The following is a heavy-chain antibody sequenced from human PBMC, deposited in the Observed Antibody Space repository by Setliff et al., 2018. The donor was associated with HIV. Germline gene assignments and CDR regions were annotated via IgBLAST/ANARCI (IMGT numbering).Heavy chain of an antibody. Sequence: TLSLTCAVSGGSISSASYYWGWIRQPPGKGLEWVGSIFYSGSTYYNPSLKSRVTISVDTSKNQFSLNLSSVTAADTAVYYCATQITMVRGVVKWFDPWGQGTLVTVSS. J-gene: IGHJ5*02. CDR3: ATQITMVRGVVKWFDP. CDR1: GGSISSASYY. D-gene: IGHD3-10*01. V-gene: IGHV4-39*01. CDR2: IFYSGST.